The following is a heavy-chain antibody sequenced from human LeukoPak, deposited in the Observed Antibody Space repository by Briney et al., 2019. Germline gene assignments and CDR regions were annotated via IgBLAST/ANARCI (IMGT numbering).Heavy chain of an antibody. J-gene: IGHJ6*02. Sequence: GGSLRLSCAASGFTFSSYSMNWVRQAPGKGLEWVSSISSSSSYIYYADSVKGRFTISRDNAKNSLYLQMNRLRAEDTAVYYCATEISPDFWSGYYTLSSYHYGMDVWGQGTTVTVSS. CDR1: GFTFSSYS. CDR3: ATEISPDFWSGYYTLSSYHYGMDV. CDR2: ISSSSSYI. D-gene: IGHD3-3*01. V-gene: IGHV3-21*01.